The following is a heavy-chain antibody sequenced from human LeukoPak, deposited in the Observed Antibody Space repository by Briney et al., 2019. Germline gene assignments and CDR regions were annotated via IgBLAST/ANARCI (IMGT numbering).Heavy chain of an antibody. J-gene: IGHJ3*02. Sequence: ASVKVSCKASGYTFTGYYMHWVRQAPGQGLEWMGWINPNSGGTNYAQKFQGRVTITRNTSISTAYMELSSLRSEDTAVYYCARSKSYYDSSGYPLDAFDIWGQGTMVTVSS. D-gene: IGHD3-22*01. CDR3: ARSKSYYDSSGYPLDAFDI. CDR1: GYTFTGYY. V-gene: IGHV1-2*02. CDR2: INPNSGGT.